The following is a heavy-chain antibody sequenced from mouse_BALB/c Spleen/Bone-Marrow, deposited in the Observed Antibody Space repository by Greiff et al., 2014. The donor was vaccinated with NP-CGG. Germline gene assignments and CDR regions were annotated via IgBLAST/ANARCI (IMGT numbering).Heavy chain of an antibody. V-gene: IGHV1-20*02. Sequence: EVQLQQSGPELVKSGASVKISCKASGYSFTGYFMNWVMQSHRKSLEWIGRINPYNGDPFYNQKFKDKATLTVDKSSNTAHMEFRSLASEGSAVYFCSISRDGWIAYWGQGTLVTVSA. CDR1: GYSFTGYF. CDR3: SISRDGWIAY. J-gene: IGHJ3*01. CDR2: INPYNGDP.